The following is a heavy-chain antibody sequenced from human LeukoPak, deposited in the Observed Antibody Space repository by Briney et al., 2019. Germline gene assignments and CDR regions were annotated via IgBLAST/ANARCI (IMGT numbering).Heavy chain of an antibody. J-gene: IGHJ4*02. CDR3: ASSVVPAAPYYFDY. Sequence: ASVKVSCKASGGTFSSYAISWVRQAPGQGLEWMGGIIPIFGTANYAQKFQGRVTITTDKSTSTAYMELSSLRSEDTAVYYCASSVVPAAPYYFDYWGQGTLVTVSS. D-gene: IGHD2-2*01. V-gene: IGHV1-69*05. CDR1: GGTFSSYA. CDR2: IIPIFGTA.